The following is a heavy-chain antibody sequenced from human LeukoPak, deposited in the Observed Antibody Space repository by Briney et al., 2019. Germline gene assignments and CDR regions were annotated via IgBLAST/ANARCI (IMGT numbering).Heavy chain of an antibody. J-gene: IGHJ4*02. V-gene: IGHV4-39*07. D-gene: IGHD2-2*01. CDR1: GGSISSSSYY. CDR2: IYYSGST. Sequence: SETLSLTCTVSGGSISSSSYYWGWIRQPPGKGLEWIGSIYYSGSTYYNPSLKSRVTISVDTSKNQFSLKLSSVTAADTAVYYCARDSGVPAAYDYWGQGTLVTVSS. CDR3: ARDSGVPAAYDY.